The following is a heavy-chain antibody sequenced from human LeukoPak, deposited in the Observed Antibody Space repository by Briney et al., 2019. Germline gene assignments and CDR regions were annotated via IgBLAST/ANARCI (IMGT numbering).Heavy chain of an antibody. Sequence: PGGSLRLSCVVSGITFSNYAMSWVRQVPGKGLEWISGISDSGETTHYADSVKGRFTISRDNSKNTLYLQMNSLRAEDTAVYYCASGENSGWSIGGFDYWGQGTLVTVSS. CDR3: ASGENSGWSIGGFDY. CDR2: ISDSGETT. V-gene: IGHV3-23*01. D-gene: IGHD6-19*01. J-gene: IGHJ4*02. CDR1: GITFSNYA.